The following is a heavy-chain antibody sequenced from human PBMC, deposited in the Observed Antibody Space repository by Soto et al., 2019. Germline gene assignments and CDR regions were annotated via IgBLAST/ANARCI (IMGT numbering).Heavy chain of an antibody. CDR3: AGGYGDYVEDYYYGMDV. CDR1: GGTFSSYA. Sequence: QVQLVQSGAEVKKPGSSVKVSCKASGGTFSSYAISWVRQAPGQGLEWMGGIIPIFGTANYAQKVQGRVTITADESTSTAYRELSSLRSEDTAVYYCAGGYGDYVEDYYYGMDVWGQGTTVTVSS. J-gene: IGHJ6*02. V-gene: IGHV1-69*12. CDR2: IIPIFGTA. D-gene: IGHD4-17*01.